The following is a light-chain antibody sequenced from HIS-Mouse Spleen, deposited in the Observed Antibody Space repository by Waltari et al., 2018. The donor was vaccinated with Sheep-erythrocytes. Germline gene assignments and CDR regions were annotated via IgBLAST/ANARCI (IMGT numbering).Light chain of an antibody. CDR1: NIGRKR. Sequence: SYVLTPPPSVSVAPGQTARITCGGTNIGRKRVHWYQQKPGQAPVLVVYDDSDRPSGIPERFSGSNSGNTATLTISRVEAGDEADYYCQVWDSSSDHPYVFGTGTKVTVL. CDR3: QVWDSSSDHPYV. CDR2: DDS. V-gene: IGLV3-21*02. J-gene: IGLJ1*01.